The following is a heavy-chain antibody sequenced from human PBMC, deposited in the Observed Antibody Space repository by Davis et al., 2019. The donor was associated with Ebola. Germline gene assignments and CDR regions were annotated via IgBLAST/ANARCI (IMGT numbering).Heavy chain of an antibody. J-gene: IGHJ4*02. Sequence: SETLSLTCTVSGGSISSSSYYWGWIRQPPGKGLEWIGSIYYSGSTYYNPSLKSRVTISVDTSKNQFSLKLSSVTAADTAAYYCARGVGAITPFDYWGQGTLVTVSS. V-gene: IGHV4-39*01. D-gene: IGHD1-26*01. CDR2: IYYSGST. CDR3: ARGVGAITPFDY. CDR1: GGSISSSSYY.